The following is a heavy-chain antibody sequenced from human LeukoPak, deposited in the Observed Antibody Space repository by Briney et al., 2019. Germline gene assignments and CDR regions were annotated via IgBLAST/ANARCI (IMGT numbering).Heavy chain of an antibody. J-gene: IGHJ4*02. CDR1: GDSISSGDYY. Sequence: SQTLSLTCSVSGDSISSGDYYWSWVRQPPGKTLECIGYIYYSGSTYSNPSLRSRVTISVDTPNKQFSLKLSSVTAADTAVYYCRISSDPADYWGQGTLVTVSS. CDR3: RISSDPADY. CDR2: IYYSGST. V-gene: IGHV4-30-4*01. D-gene: IGHD2/OR15-2a*01.